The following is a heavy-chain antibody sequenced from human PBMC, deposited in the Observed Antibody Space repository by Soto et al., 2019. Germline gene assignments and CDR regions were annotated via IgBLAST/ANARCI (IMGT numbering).Heavy chain of an antibody. Sequence: QVQLQQWGAGLLKPSETLSLTCAVYGGSFSGYYWSWIRQPPGKGLEWIGEINHSGSTNYNPPLKMRVTISVDTSKSQFSRQLSSVTAADAAVYYCGRSGSRNWFDPWGQGTLVTVSS. D-gene: IGHD3-10*01. J-gene: IGHJ5*02. V-gene: IGHV4-34*01. CDR3: GRSGSRNWFDP. CDR1: GGSFSGYY. CDR2: INHSGST.